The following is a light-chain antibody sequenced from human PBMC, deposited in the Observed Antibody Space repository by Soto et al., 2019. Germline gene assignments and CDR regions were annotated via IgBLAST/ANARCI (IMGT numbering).Light chain of an antibody. CDR1: QSVLYSSINKNY. J-gene: IGKJ2*01. CDR2: WAS. V-gene: IGKV4-1*01. CDR3: QQYYSTPYT. Sequence: DIVMTQSPDSLAVSLGDRATINCKSSQSVLYSSINKNYLAWYQQKPGQPPKLLIYWASTRESGVPDRFSGSGSGTDFTLTISSLQAEDVAVYYCQQYYSTPYTFGQGTKVDIK.